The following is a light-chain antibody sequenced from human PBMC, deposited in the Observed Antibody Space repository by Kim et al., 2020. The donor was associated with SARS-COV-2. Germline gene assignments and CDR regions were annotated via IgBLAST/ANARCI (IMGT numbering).Light chain of an antibody. Sequence: AAVGDRVTITCRASQTITTSLNWYQQKVGKAPSLLIHSASNLQSGVPSRFGGSGSGTEFTLTISSLQPEDFATYYCHQSYSTPDTFGQGTKLEI. CDR3: HQSYSTPDT. CDR1: QTITTS. J-gene: IGKJ2*01. CDR2: SAS. V-gene: IGKV1-39*01.